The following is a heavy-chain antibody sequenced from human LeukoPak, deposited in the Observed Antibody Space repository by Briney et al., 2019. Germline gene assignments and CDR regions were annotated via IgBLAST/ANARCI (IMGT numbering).Heavy chain of an antibody. V-gene: IGHV3-13*04. CDR3: ARDLED. D-gene: IGHD1-1*01. CDR1: GFTFSRQD. J-gene: IGHJ4*02. Sequence: PGGSLRHSCSASGFTFSRQDTHWLRQTKGKGLEWVSAIDPAGDTYYSGSARGRFTISRENTKSYLYLQMNGERAGDKAVYYSARDLEDWGQASLVIVSS. CDR2: IDPAGDT.